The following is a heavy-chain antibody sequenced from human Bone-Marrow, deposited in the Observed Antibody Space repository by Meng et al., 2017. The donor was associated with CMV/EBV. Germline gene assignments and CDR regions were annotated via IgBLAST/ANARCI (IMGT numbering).Heavy chain of an antibody. CDR2: IKSKTDGRTT. J-gene: IGHJ6*02. CDR1: GFTFSNAW. D-gene: IGHD3-9*01. Sequence: GGSLRLSCAASGFTFSNAWMSWVRQAPGKGLEWVGRIKSKTDGRTTDYAAPVKGRFTISRDDSKNTLYLQMNSLKTEDTAVYYCTTDGHYYDILTGYYHYYYGMDVWGQGTTVTVSS. CDR3: TTDGHYYDILTGYYHYYYGMDV. V-gene: IGHV3-15*01.